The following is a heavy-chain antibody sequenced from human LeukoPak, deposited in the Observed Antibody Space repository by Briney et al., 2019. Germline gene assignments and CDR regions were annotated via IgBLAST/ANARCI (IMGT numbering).Heavy chain of an antibody. CDR2: ITPSGGST. Sequence: ASVKVSCKASGYTFTSYYMQWVRQAPGHGLEWMGIITPSGGSTSYAQKFQGRVTMTRDTSTSTVYMELSSLRSEDTAVYYCARDLRGYSYYYGMDVWGQGTTVTVSS. V-gene: IGHV1-46*01. CDR1: GYTFTSYY. J-gene: IGHJ6*02. D-gene: IGHD5-12*01. CDR3: ARDLRGYSYYYGMDV.